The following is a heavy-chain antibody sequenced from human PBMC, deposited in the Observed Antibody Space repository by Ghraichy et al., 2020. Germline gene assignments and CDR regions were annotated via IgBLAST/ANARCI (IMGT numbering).Heavy chain of an antibody. CDR2: IWYDGSNK. V-gene: IGHV3-33*01. D-gene: IGHD3-3*01. J-gene: IGHJ5*02. Sequence: GGSLRLSCAASGFTFSSYGMHWVRQAPGKGLEWVAVIWYDGSNKYYADSVKGRFTISRDNSKNTLYLQMNSLRAEDTAVYYCARDGREPMYYDFWSGRYNWFDPWGQGTLVTVSS. CDR1: GFTFSSYG. CDR3: ARDGREPMYYDFWSGRYNWFDP.